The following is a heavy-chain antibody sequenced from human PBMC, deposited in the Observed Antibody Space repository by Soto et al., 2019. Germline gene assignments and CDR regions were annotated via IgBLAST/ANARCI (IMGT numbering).Heavy chain of an antibody. CDR2: ISYDGSNK. Sequence: LSLTCAASGFTFSSYAMHWVRQAPGKGLEWVAVISYDGSNKYYADSVKGRFTISRDNSKNTLYLQMNSLRAEDTAVYYCARESDSSGYLGLYYGMDVWGQGTTVTVSS. J-gene: IGHJ6*02. CDR3: ARESDSSGYLGLYYGMDV. D-gene: IGHD3-22*01. V-gene: IGHV3-30-3*01. CDR1: GFTFSSYA.